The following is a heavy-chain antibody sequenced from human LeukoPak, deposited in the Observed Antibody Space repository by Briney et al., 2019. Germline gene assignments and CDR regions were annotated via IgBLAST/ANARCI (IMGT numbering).Heavy chain of an antibody. V-gene: IGHV3-23*01. D-gene: IGHD2-2*03. J-gene: IGHJ3*02. CDR3: AKGSGYCSSTSCYLDAFDI. CDR2: ISGSGGST. CDR1: GFTFSSYA. Sequence: GGSLRLSCAASGFTFSSYAMSWVRQAPGKGLEWVSAISGSGGSTYYADSVKGRFTISRDNSKNTLYLQMNSLRAEDTAVYYCAKGSGYCSSTSCYLDAFDIWGQGTMVTASS.